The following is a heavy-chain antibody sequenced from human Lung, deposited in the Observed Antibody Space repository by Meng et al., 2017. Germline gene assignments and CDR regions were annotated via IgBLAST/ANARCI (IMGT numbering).Heavy chain of an antibody. V-gene: IGHV3-15*01. CDR1: GFTFSNAW. CDR2: IKSKTDGGTT. D-gene: IGHD6-13*01. CDR3: TTEGEVAAGNDY. J-gene: IGHJ4*02. Sequence: EVQLVESGGGGVKPGGSRRLSCAASGFTFSNAWMSGVRQAPGKGLEWVARIKSKTDGGTTDYAAPVKGRFTISRGDSKNTLFLQMNSLKTEDTAVYYCTTEGEVAAGNDYWGQGTLVTVSS.